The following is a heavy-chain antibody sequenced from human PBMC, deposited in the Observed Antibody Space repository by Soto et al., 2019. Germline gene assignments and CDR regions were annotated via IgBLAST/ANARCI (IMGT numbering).Heavy chain of an antibody. D-gene: IGHD4-17*01. Sequence: QVQLVQSGAEVKKPGSSVKVSCKASGGTFSSYAISWVRQAPGQGLEWMGGIIPIFGTANYAQKFQGRVTITADESTSTAYMERSSLRSEDTAVYYCAREIGYGDYGNYYYGMDVWGQGTTVTVSS. CDR2: IIPIFGTA. V-gene: IGHV1-69*01. J-gene: IGHJ6*02. CDR3: AREIGYGDYGNYYYGMDV. CDR1: GGTFSSYA.